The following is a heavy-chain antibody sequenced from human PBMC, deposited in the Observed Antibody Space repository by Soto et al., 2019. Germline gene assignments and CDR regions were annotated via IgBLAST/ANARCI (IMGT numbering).Heavy chain of an antibody. CDR2: ISGYNGNT. V-gene: IGHV1-18*04. J-gene: IGHJ4*02. CDR1: GYTFTIYG. CDR3: ARVAYYDSSGYYGY. D-gene: IGHD3-22*01. Sequence: QVQLVQSGAEVKKPGASVKVSCKASGYTFTIYGISWVRQAPGQGLEWIGWISGYNGNTDYAQNLEDSVTLTTDASTSSVYMALRSLRSDDTAVYYCARVAYYDSSGYYGYWGQGTLLTVSS.